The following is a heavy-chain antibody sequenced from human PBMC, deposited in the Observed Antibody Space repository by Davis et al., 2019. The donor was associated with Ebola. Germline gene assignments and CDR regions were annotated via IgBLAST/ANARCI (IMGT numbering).Heavy chain of an antibody. J-gene: IGHJ4*02. V-gene: IGHV3-23*01. CDR2: IGYNGYNT. D-gene: IGHD6-19*01. Sequence: GESLKIPCAASGFPFCSHAMRLVRPAPGKGLGWVSTIGYNGYNTYYADPVKGRFTISRDNSKNTLSLQMNSLRAEDTAVYYCAKGVWAGSAWYVDYWGQGTLVTVAS. CDR3: AKGVWAGSAWYVDY. CDR1: GFPFCSHA.